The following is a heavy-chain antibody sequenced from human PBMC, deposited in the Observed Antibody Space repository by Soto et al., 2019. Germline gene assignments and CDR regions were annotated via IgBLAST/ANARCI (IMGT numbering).Heavy chain of an antibody. CDR2: ISYDGSNK. CDR3: AKDRLNDYIWGSYRYTVSDY. J-gene: IGHJ4*02. D-gene: IGHD3-16*02. Sequence: QVQLVESGGGVVQPGRSLRLSCAASGFTFSSYGMHWVRQAPGKGLEWVAVISYDGSNKYYADSVKGRFTISRDNSKNTLYLQMNSLRDEDTAVYYCAKDRLNDYIWGSYRYTVSDYWGQGTLVTVSS. V-gene: IGHV3-30*18. CDR1: GFTFSSYG.